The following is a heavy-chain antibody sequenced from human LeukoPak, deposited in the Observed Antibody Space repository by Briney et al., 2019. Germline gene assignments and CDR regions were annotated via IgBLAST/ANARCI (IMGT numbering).Heavy chain of an antibody. J-gene: IGHJ5*02. CDR3: ARDRDVYGDYGGNWFDP. CDR2: ISSSGSTI. D-gene: IGHD4-17*01. CDR1: GFTFSDYY. Sequence: GGSLRLSCAASGFTFSDYYMSWIRQAPGKGLEWVSYISSSGSTIYYADSVKGRFTISGDNAKNSLYLQMSSLRAEDTAVYYCARDRDVYGDYGGNWFDPWGQGTLVTVSS. V-gene: IGHV3-11*01.